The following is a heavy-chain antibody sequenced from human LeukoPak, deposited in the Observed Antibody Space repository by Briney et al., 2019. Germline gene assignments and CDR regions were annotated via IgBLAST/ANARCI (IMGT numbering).Heavy chain of an antibody. J-gene: IGHJ5*02. V-gene: IGHV3-30*18. CDR1: GFTFSSYG. CDR3: AKVVVPAAIHANWFDP. D-gene: IGHD2-2*01. Sequence: GGSLRLSCAASGFTFSSYGMHWVRQAPGKGLEWVAVISYDGSNKYYADSVKGRFTISRDNSKNTLYLQMNSLRAEDTAVHYCAKVVVPAAIHANWFDPWGQGTLVTVSS. CDR2: ISYDGSNK.